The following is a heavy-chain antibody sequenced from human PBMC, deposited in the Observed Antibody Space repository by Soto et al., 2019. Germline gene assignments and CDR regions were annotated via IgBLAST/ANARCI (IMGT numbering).Heavy chain of an antibody. Sequence: PGESLKISCKGSGYSFSSYWIGWVRQMSGKGLEWMGVVYPGDGDIRYSPSFQGQVTISADKSISTAYLQWSSLQASDSAMYYCARDAAVGLFDYWGQGTLVTVSS. CDR2: VYPGDGDI. CDR1: GYSFSSYW. CDR3: ARDAAVGLFDY. D-gene: IGHD1-26*01. V-gene: IGHV5-51*01. J-gene: IGHJ4*02.